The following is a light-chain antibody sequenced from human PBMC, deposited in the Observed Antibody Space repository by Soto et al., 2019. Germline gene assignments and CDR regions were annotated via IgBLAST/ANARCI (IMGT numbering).Light chain of an antibody. CDR1: SSNIGAGFD. Sequence: QAVVTQPPSVSGAPGQRVTIPCAGSSSNIGAGFDVHWYQQLSGAAPKLLIYDNNNRPSGVPDRFSGSKSGTSASLAITGLQAEDEADYYCQSYDTSLSGAGVFGGGTKLTVL. CDR3: QSYDTSLSGAGV. V-gene: IGLV1-40*01. CDR2: DNN. J-gene: IGLJ3*02.